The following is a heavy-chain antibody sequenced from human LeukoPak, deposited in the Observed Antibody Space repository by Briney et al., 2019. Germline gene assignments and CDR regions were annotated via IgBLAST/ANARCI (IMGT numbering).Heavy chain of an antibody. CDR3: ARTAPVRAAAGTEFFYNWFDP. Sequence: GASVKASCKASGGTFSSYAISWVRQAPGQGLEWMGGIIPIFGTANYAQKFQGRVTITADKSTSTAYMELSSLRSEDTAVYYCARTAPVRAAAGTEFFYNWFDPWGQGTLVTVSS. CDR1: GGTFSSYA. D-gene: IGHD6-13*01. J-gene: IGHJ5*02. CDR2: IIPIFGTA. V-gene: IGHV1-69*06.